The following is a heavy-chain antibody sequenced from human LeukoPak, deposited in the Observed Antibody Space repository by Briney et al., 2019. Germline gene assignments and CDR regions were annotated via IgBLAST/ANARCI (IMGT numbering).Heavy chain of an antibody. J-gene: IGHJ4*02. CDR2: IYYSGNT. CDR3: ARGRAYYDGTGYYY. D-gene: IGHD3-22*01. V-gene: IGHV4-59*01. CDR1: GGSMTSYY. Sequence: PSETLSLTCTVSGGSMTSYYWSWIRQPPGKGLEWIGYIYYSGNTNYNPSLKSRVTISVDTSKNQFSLKLSSVTAADTAVYYCARGRAYYDGTGYYYWGQGTLVTVSS.